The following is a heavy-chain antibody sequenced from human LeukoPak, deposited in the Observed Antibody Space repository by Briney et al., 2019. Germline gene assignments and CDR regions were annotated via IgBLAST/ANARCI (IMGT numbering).Heavy chain of an antibody. CDR1: GGSISSGGYY. V-gene: IGHV4-31*03. Sequence: SQTLSLTCTVSGGSISSGGYYWSWIRQHPGKGLEWIGYIYYSGSTNYNPSLKSRVTISVDTSKNQFSLKLSSVTAADTAVYYCARLQRDTAMVGHYYYYGMDVWGQGTTVTVSS. CDR2: IYYSGST. D-gene: IGHD5-18*01. CDR3: ARLQRDTAMVGHYYYYGMDV. J-gene: IGHJ6*02.